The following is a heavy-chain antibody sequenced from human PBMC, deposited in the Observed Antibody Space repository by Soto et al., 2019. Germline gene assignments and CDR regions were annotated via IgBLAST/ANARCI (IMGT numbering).Heavy chain of an antibody. J-gene: IGHJ5*02. D-gene: IGHD3-10*01. V-gene: IGHV4-59*01. CDR1: GGSISSYY. CDR3: ARAKGSGSYYPSPGRIWIDL. CDR2: IYYSGST. Sequence: SETLSLTCTVSGGSISSYYWSWIRQPPGKGLEWIGYIYYSGSTNYNPSLKSRVTISVDTSKNQFSLKLSSVTAADTAVYYCARAKGSGSYYPSPGRIWIDLSGQGTLVTVSS.